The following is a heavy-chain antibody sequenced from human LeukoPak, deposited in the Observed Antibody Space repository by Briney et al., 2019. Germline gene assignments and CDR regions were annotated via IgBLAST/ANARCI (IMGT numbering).Heavy chain of an antibody. CDR3: VRAIDYGYPGGY. V-gene: IGHV3-7*01. CDR2: IKQDGTEK. J-gene: IGHJ4*02. Sequence: GSLRLSCVASEFTFSDFWMSWVRQAPGKGLEWVANIKQDGTEKYYADSVKGRFTVSRDNAKNSLDLQMNSVRAEDTAVYYCVRAIDYGYPGGYWGQGTLVTVSS. CDR1: EFTFSDFW. D-gene: IGHD4-17*01.